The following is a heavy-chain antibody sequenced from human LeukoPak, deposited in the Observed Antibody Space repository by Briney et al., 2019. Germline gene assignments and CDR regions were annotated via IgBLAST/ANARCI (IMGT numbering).Heavy chain of an antibody. Sequence: PSETLSLTCIVSGGSISSSSYYWGWIRQPPGKGLEWIGTIYYTGSTYYNPSLKSRITISVDTSKNQFSLKLSSVTAADTAVYYCASSSGWYYFYFYMDVWGKGTTVTISS. V-gene: IGHV4-39*01. D-gene: IGHD6-19*01. J-gene: IGHJ6*03. CDR3: ASSSGWYYFYFYMDV. CDR1: GGSISSSSYY. CDR2: IYYTGST.